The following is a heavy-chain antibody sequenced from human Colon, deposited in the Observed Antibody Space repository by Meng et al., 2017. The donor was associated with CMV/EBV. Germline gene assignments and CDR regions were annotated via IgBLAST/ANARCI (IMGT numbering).Heavy chain of an antibody. CDR3: AREVEGSRSRFIDY. CDR1: EYSFTGYY. Sequence: KASEYSFTGYYLHCLRQAPGLGLEWMGRINPNTGDTNYPQKFQGRVTMTRDTSISTVYMELTRLRSDDTAMYYCAREVEGSRSRFIDYWGQGTLVTVSS. D-gene: IGHD3-10*01. CDR2: INPNTGDT. V-gene: IGHV1-2*06. J-gene: IGHJ4*02.